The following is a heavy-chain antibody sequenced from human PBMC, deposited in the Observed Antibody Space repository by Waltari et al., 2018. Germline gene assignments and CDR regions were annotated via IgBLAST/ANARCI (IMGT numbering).Heavy chain of an antibody. D-gene: IGHD3-22*01. CDR1: GFTFDDYA. V-gene: IGHV3-9*03. J-gene: IGHJ4*02. Sequence: EVQLVESGGGLVQPGRSLRLSCAAYGFTFDDYAMHWVRQAPGKGLEWVSGISWNSGSIGYADSVKGRFTISRDNAKNSLYLQMNSLRAEDMALYYCMIVVGGRDYWGQGTLVTVSS. CDR2: ISWNSGSI. CDR3: MIVVGGRDY.